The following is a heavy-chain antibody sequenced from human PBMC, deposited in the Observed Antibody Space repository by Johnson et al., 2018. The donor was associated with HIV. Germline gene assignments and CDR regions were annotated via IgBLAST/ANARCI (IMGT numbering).Heavy chain of an antibody. CDR1: GFTFSSYG. V-gene: IGHV3-30*19. Sequence: QVQLLESGGGVVQPGRSLRLSCAASGFTFSSYGMHWVRQAPGRGLEWVAVISYDGSNRYYADSVKGRFTISRDTSKDTLYLQMNSLRAEDTAVYYCWRAAPNAFDIWGQGTMVTVSS. CDR2: ISYDGSNR. D-gene: IGHD6-6*01. CDR3: WRAAPNAFDI. J-gene: IGHJ3*02.